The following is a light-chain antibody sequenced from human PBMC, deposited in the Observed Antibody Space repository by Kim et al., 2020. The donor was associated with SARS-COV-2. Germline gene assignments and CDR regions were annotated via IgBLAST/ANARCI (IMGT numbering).Light chain of an antibody. J-gene: IGLJ2*01. Sequence: SYELTQPPSVSVSPGQTASITCSGDGLGDKYASWYQQKPGQSPVLVICQDNKRPSGIPERFSGFNSGNTATLTISGTHSMDEADYYCQAWDSSTGIFGGGTQLTVL. CDR3: QAWDSSTGI. V-gene: IGLV3-1*01. CDR1: GLGDKY. CDR2: QDN.